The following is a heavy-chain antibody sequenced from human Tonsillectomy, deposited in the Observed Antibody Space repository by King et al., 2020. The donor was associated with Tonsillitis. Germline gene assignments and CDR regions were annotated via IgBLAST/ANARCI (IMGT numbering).Heavy chain of an antibody. CDR3: ARVSPHTWALLYGMDV. Sequence: VQLVESGAEVKKPGAPVKVSCKASGYTFTGYYMHWVRQAPGQGLEWMGWINPNSGGTNYAQMFQGRVTMTRDTSISTAYMELSRLRSDDTAVYYCARVSPHTWALLYGMDVWGQGTTVTVSS. J-gene: IGHJ6*02. D-gene: IGHD1-26*01. V-gene: IGHV1-2*02. CDR2: INPNSGGT. CDR1: GYTFTGYY.